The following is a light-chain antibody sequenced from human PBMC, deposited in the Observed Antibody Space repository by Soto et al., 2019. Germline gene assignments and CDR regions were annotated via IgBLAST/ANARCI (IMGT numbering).Light chain of an antibody. CDR1: RSNVESNS. CDR2: SNN. V-gene: IGLV1-44*01. J-gene: IGLJ1*01. CDR3: AAWDDSLSAYV. Sequence: QSVLTQPPSASGAPGQRVVISCSGGRSNVESNSVNWYQHLPGSAPKLLIFSNNQRPSGVPDRLSGSKSGTSASLSIAGLQSDDEADYYCAAWDDSLSAYVFGSGTKLTVL.